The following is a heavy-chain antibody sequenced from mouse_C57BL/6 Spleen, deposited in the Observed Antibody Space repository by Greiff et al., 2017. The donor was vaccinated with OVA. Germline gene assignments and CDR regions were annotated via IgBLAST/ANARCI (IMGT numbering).Heavy chain of an antibody. CDR2: IWTGGGT. Sequence: VQGVESGPGLVAPSQSLSITCTVSGFSLTSYAISWVRQPPGKGLEWLGVIWTGGGTNYNSALKSRLSISKDNSKSQVFLKMNSLQTDDTARYYCASHRVDYDEGYYAMDYWGQGTSVTVSS. J-gene: IGHJ4*01. V-gene: IGHV2-9-1*01. CDR3: ASHRVDYDEGYYAMDY. CDR1: GFSLTSYA. D-gene: IGHD2-4*01.